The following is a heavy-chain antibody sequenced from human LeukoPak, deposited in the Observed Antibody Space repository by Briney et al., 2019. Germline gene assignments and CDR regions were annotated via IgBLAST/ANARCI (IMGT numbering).Heavy chain of an antibody. CDR1: GGSFNTYY. CDR3: ARVITVRGVTFDY. Sequence: PSETLSLTCTVSGGSFNTYYWSWIRQPPGKGLEWLGYIYYSGSTNYNPSLKSRVTISVDTSKNQFSLKLSSVTAADTAVYYCARVITVRGVTFDYWGQGTLVTVSS. CDR2: IYYSGST. V-gene: IGHV4-59*01. D-gene: IGHD3-16*01. J-gene: IGHJ4*02.